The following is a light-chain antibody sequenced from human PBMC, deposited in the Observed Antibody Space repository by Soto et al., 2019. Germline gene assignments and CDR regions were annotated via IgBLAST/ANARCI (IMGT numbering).Light chain of an antibody. CDR3: SSYTSSSTEV. J-gene: IGLJ1*01. CDR2: DVS. V-gene: IGLV2-14*01. Sequence: QSVLTQRASVSGSPGQSITISCTGTSSDVGGYNYVSWYQQHPGKAPKLMIYDVSNRPSGVSNRFSGSKSGNTASLTISGLQAEDEADYYCSSYTSSSTEVFGTGTKLTVL. CDR1: SSDVGGYNY.